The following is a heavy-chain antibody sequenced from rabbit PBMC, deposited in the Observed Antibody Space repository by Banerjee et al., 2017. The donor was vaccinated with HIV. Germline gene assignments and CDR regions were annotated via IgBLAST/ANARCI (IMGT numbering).Heavy chain of an antibody. V-gene: IGHV1S45*01. CDR2: IYAGSGGST. Sequence: QEQLEESGGDLVKPEGSLTLTCTASGFSFSSSYYMCWVRQAPGKGLEWIACIYAGSGGSTYYASWAKGRFTISKTSSTTVTLQMTSLTAADTATYFCAHASSSGYFDPYYFNLWGPGTLVTVS. CDR1: GFSFSSSYY. CDR3: AHASSSGYFDPYYFNL. D-gene: IGHD1-1*01. J-gene: IGHJ4*01.